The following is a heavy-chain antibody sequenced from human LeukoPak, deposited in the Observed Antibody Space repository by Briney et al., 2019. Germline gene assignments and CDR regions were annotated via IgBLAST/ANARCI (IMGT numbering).Heavy chain of an antibody. Sequence: SETLSLTCAVYGGSFSGHYWSWIRQPPGKGLEWIGEINHSGSTNYNPSLKSRVTISVDTSKNQFSLKLSSVTAADTAVYYCARGGGNYYYYGMDVWGQGTTVTVSS. CDR2: INHSGST. V-gene: IGHV4-34*01. CDR1: GGSFSGHY. CDR3: ARGGGNYYYYGMDV. J-gene: IGHJ6*02.